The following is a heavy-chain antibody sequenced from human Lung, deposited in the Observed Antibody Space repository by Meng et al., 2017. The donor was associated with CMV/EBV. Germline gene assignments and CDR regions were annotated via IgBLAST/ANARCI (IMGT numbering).Heavy chain of an antibody. CDR3: SMDQGSGVDS. J-gene: IGHJ3*02. CDR2: IYSGGST. V-gene: IGHV3-66*02. CDR1: GFTVSSNY. Sequence: GESXKISCAASGFTVSSNYMSWVRQAAGKGLEWVSVIYSGGSTYYADSVKGRFTISRDNSKNTLYLQMNSLRAEDTAVYYCSMDQGSGVDSWGQGTMVTVSS. D-gene: IGHD3-10*01.